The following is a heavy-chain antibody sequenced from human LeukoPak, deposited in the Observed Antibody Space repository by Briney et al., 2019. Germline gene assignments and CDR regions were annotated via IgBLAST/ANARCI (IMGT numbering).Heavy chain of an antibody. V-gene: IGHV3-23*01. J-gene: IGHJ4*02. Sequence: GGSLRLSRAAPGFTFSSYAMSWVRQAPGKGLEWVSTISGSGATTYYADSVKGRFTISRDNSKNTLYLQVNNLRAEDTAVYYCAKEDDYNYIDYWGQGTLVTVSS. CDR1: GFTFSSYA. CDR3: AKEDDYNYIDY. CDR2: ISGSGATT. D-gene: IGHD5-24*01.